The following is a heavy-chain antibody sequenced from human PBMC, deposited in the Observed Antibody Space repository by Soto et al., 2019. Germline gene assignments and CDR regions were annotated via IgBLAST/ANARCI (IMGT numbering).Heavy chain of an antibody. V-gene: IGHV3-11*01. CDR1: GFSFSDYY. Sequence: AGGSLRLSCAASGFSFSDYYMTWVRQAPGKGLEWISDISSSGDPTYYADSARGRFTISRDNAKNSLYLQLNSLRGEDTAVYYCARLLLRPGKFDYWGQGTLVTVSS. CDR3: ARLLLRPGKFDY. CDR2: ISSSGDPT. D-gene: IGHD2-21*01. J-gene: IGHJ4*02.